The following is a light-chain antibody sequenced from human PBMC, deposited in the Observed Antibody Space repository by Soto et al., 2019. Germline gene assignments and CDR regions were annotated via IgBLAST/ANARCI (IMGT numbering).Light chain of an antibody. V-gene: IGKV1-5*01. J-gene: IGKJ1*01. CDR1: QDINNF. Sequence: EIQMTQSPSSLSASVGDRVTITCQASQDINNFLNWYQQKPGKAPKLLIYDASSLESGVPSRFSGSGSGTEFTLTISSLQPDDFATYYCQQYNSWWTFGQGTKVDI. CDR3: QQYNSWWT. CDR2: DAS.